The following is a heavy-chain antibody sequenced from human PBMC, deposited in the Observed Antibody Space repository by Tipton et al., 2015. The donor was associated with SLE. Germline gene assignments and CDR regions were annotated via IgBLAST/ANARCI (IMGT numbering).Heavy chain of an antibody. V-gene: IGHV4-59*01. CDR1: GGSINSYY. CDR3: AREAYDTGGWGAFDI. CDR2: ISYSGNT. D-gene: IGHD3-22*01. J-gene: IGHJ3*02. Sequence: TLSPTCSVSGGSINSYYWSWVRQPPGKGLEWIGYISYSGNTNYNPSLKSRVSISLATSKNQFSLNLSSVTAADTAVYYCAREAYDTGGWGAFDIWGQGTLVTVSS.